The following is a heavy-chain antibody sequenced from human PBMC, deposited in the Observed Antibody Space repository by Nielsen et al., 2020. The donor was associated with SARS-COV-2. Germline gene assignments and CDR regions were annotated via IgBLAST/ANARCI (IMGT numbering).Heavy chain of an antibody. CDR1: GFTFSNFD. Sequence: GESLKISCAASGFTFSNFDIHWVRQTTEKGLEWVSAVDTAGNTYYPDSVKGRFTISRENARNSLYFQMNSLRAGDTAVYYCARGYGFNYLYGLDVWGQGTTVTVSS. J-gene: IGHJ6*02. CDR3: ARGYGFNYLYGLDV. V-gene: IGHV3-13*01. D-gene: IGHD3-10*01. CDR2: VDTAGNT.